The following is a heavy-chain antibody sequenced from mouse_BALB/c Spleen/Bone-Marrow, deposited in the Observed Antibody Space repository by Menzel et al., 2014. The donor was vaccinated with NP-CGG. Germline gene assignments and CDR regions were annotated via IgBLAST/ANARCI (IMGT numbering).Heavy chain of an antibody. V-gene: IGHV9-3-1*01. D-gene: IGHD4-1*01. J-gene: IGHJ4*01. CDR1: GYTFTNYG. Sequence: VQVVESGPELKKPGETVKISCKASGYTFTNYGMNWVKQAPGKGLKWMGWINTYTGEPTYADDFKGRFAFSLETSASTAYLQINNLKNEDTATYFCARRLGRGYYYAMDYWGQGTSVTVSS. CDR2: INTYTGEP. CDR3: ARRLGRGYYYAMDY.